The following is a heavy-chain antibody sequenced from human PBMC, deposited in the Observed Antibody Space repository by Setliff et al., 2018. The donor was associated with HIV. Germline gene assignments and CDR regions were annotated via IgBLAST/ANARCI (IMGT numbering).Heavy chain of an antibody. J-gene: IGHJ6*03. CDR2: IYSSGST. D-gene: IGHD1-26*01. Sequence: SETLSLTCTVSGGSISGGSHYWNWVRQSAGKGLEWIGRIYSSGSTNYNPSLNSRVSISVDTSKNQFSLKLNSVTAADTAVYFCARDKGGTYDGMYYYYYMDVWGKGTTVTVSS. CDR3: ARDKGGTYDGMYYYYYMDV. V-gene: IGHV4-61*02. CDR1: GGSISGGSHY.